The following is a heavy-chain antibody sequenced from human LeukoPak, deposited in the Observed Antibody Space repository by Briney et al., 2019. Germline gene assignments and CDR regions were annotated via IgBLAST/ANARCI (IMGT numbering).Heavy chain of an antibody. D-gene: IGHD3-16*01. CDR2: IIPIFGAA. CDR1: GNSISNYA. Sequence: ASVKVSCKASGNSISNYAVSWVRQAPGQGFEWMGGIIPIFGAADYAQKFQGRVTITADQSTSTTYMALSSLKSEDTATYYCTTRACHAGGCSSSFYYYYGLHFWGQGTTVSVSS. J-gene: IGHJ6*02. V-gene: IGHV1-69*13. CDR3: TTRACHAGGCSSSFYYYYGLHF.